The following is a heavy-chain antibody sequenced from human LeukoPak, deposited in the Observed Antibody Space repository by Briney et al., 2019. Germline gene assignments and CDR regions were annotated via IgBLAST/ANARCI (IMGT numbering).Heavy chain of an antibody. CDR3: AIGLRSCSGTTCYIDFHS. Sequence: GGSLRLSCAASGFTFNSYAMYWVRQAPGKGLEWISGIFGSGGSPHYADSVKGRFTISRDNSKNTLYLQMSSLRAEDTAVYYCAIGLRSCSGTTCYIDFHSWGQGTLVTVSS. D-gene: IGHD2-2*02. J-gene: IGHJ5*01. V-gene: IGHV3-23*01. CDR2: IFGSGGSP. CDR1: GFTFNSYA.